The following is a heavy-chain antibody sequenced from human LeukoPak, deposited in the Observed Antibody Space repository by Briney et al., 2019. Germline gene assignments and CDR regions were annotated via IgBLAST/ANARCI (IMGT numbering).Heavy chain of an antibody. V-gene: IGHV4-39*01. Sequence: PTETLSLTCAVSGGSISSRDYYWGWIRQTRGKGLEWIGSIYYSGGTYYNPSLKSRVTISVDSSVNQFSLKLSSVTAADTAVYDCARHFPKNYYHYMGVWGKGTTVTVCS. CDR1: GGSISSRDYY. J-gene: IGHJ6*03. CDR3: ARHFPKNYYHYMGV. CDR2: IYYSGGT. D-gene: IGHD2/OR15-2a*01.